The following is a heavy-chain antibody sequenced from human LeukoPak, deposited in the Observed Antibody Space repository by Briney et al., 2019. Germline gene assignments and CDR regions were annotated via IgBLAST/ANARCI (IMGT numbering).Heavy chain of an antibody. Sequence: GGSLRLSCAASGFTFSIYAMHWVRQAPGKGLEWVAITSYDESNKYYADSVKGRFTISRDNSKNTLYLQMNSLRAEDTAVYYCAKGSSSGWPYFFDNWGQGTLVTVSS. J-gene: IGHJ4*02. CDR2: TSYDESNK. CDR1: GFTFSIYA. CDR3: AKGSSSGWPYFFDN. V-gene: IGHV3-30-3*01. D-gene: IGHD6-19*01.